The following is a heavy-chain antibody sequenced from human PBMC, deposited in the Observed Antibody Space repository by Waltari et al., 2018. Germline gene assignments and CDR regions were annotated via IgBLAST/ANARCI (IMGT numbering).Heavy chain of an antibody. J-gene: IGHJ4*02. V-gene: IGHV3-53*02. CDR2: IYSGGST. D-gene: IGHD3-22*01. Sequence: EVQLVETGGGLIQPGGSLRLSCAASGFTVSSNYMSWVRQAPGKGLEWVSVIYSGGSTYYADSVKGRFTISRDNSKNTLYLQMNSLRAEDTAVYYCARGAYDSSGYYYYYFDYWGQGTLVNVSS. CDR1: GFTVSSNY. CDR3: ARGAYDSSGYYYYYFDY.